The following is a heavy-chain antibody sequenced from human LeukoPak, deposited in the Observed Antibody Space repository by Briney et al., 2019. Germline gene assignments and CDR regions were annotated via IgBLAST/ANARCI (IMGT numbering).Heavy chain of an antibody. J-gene: IGHJ6*03. Sequence: SQTLSLTCTVSGGSVTSGNYYWNWIRQPAGKGLEWIGRIYTSGSTNYNPSLKSRVTISVDTSKNQFSLKLSSVTAADTAVYYCARVRGDYYGSSGIYYYYYYMDVWGKGTTVTVSS. CDR2: IYTSGST. CDR1: GGSVTSGNYY. V-gene: IGHV4-61*02. CDR3: ARVRGDYYGSSGIYYYYYYMDV. D-gene: IGHD3-22*01.